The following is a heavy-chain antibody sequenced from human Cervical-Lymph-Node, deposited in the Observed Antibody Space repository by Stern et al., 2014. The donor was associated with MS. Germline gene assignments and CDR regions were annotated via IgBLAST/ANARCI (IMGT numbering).Heavy chain of an antibody. J-gene: IGHJ3*02. CDR2: IISDNGNT. CDR1: GDTFSRYG. D-gene: IGHD2-15*01. Sequence: VQLVESGAEVKKPGASVKLSCKASGDTFSRYGISWVRQAPGQGLEWMGWIISDNGNTNYAQKLQGRVTMTTDTSTTTAYMELRSLRSDVTAVYYCSRGLLGYGNAFDIWGQGTMVTVSS. V-gene: IGHV1-18*01. CDR3: SRGLLGYGNAFDI.